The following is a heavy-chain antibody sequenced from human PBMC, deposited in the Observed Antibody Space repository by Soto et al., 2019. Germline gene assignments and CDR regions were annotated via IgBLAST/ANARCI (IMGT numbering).Heavy chain of an antibody. CDR2: FILIFGTA. Sequence: ASVKVSCKVSGYTLTELSMHWVRQAPGKGLEWMGGFILIFGTAIYEQKFQGRVTITADESTSTAYMELSSLRSEDTAVYYCARGEYYYDSSGYPPYYYYYGMDVWGQGTTVTVSS. D-gene: IGHD3-22*01. CDR1: GYTLTELS. V-gene: IGHV1-24*01. CDR3: ARGEYYYDSSGYPPYYYYYGMDV. J-gene: IGHJ6*02.